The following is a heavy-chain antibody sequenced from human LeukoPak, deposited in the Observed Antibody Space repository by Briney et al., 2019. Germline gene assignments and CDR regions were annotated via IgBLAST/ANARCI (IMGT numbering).Heavy chain of an antibody. CDR1: GGSFSGYY. D-gene: IGHD5-18*01. J-gene: IGHJ4*02. Sequence: PSETLSLTCAVYGGSFSGYYWSWIRQPPGKGLEWIGEINHSGSTNYNPSLKSRVTISVDTSKNQFSLTLSSVTAADTAVYYCARVGVLDTAMPIYYFDYWGQGTLVTVSS. V-gene: IGHV4-34*01. CDR2: INHSGST. CDR3: ARVGVLDTAMPIYYFDY.